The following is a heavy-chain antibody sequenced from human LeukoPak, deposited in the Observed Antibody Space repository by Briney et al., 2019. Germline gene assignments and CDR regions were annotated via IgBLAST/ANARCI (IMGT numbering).Heavy chain of an antibody. CDR2: ISSNGGST. CDR1: GFTFSSYA. D-gene: IGHD3-10*01. CDR3: AKDLGGSGSYYAFDY. Sequence: PGGSLRLSCAASGFTFSSYAMHWVRQAPGKGLEYVSAISSNGGSTYYANSVKGRFTISRDNSKDTLFLYMKSLRVENTAVYYCAKDLGGSGSYYAFDYWGQGTLVTVSS. J-gene: IGHJ4*02. V-gene: IGHV3-64*01.